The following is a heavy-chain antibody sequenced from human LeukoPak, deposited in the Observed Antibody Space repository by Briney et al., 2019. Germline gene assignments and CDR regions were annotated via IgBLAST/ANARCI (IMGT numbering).Heavy chain of an antibody. CDR3: AKGNSNSWYSDGFDI. CDR1: GFTFDDYA. Sequence: GGSLRLSCAASGFTFDDYAMHWVRQAPGRGLEWVSGIIWNSGSIGYADSVKGRFTISRDNAKNSLFLQMNSLRAEDMALYYCAKGNSNSWYSDGFDIRGQGTMVTVSS. CDR2: IIWNSGSI. V-gene: IGHV3-9*03. D-gene: IGHD6-13*01. J-gene: IGHJ3*02.